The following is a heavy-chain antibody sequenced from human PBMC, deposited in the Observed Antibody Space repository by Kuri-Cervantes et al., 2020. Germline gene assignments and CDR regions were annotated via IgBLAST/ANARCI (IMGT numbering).Heavy chain of an antibody. CDR1: GGSISSGGYY. CDR2: IYYSGST. Sequence: SETLSLTCAVSGGSISSGGYYWNWIRQPPGKGLEWIGYIYYSGSTNYNPSLKSRVSISVDTSKNQFSLKLSSVTAADTAVYYCARGQNLIAYWGQGTLVTVSS. D-gene: IGHD3-16*02. CDR3: ARGQNLIAY. J-gene: IGHJ4*02. V-gene: IGHV4-61*08.